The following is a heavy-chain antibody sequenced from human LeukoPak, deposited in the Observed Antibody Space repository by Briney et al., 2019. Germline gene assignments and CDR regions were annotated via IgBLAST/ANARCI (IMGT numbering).Heavy chain of an antibody. CDR1: GFTFSSYG. CDR2: IWYDGSNK. CDR3: ARARLRAAAGTSWFDP. D-gene: IGHD6-13*01. Sequence: PGRSLRLSCAASGFTFSSYGMHWVRQAPGKGLEWVAVIWYDGSNKYYADSVKGRFTISRDNSKNTLYLQMNSLRAEDTAVYYCARARLRAAAGTSWFDPWGQGTLVTVSS. J-gene: IGHJ5*02. V-gene: IGHV3-33*01.